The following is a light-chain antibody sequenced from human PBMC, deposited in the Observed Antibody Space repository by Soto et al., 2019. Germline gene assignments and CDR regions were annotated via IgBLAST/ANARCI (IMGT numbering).Light chain of an antibody. J-gene: IGLJ1*01. Sequence: QSVLTQPPSASGSPGQSVTISCTGTSSDIGTYAYVSWYQHLPDKAPKLIIYEVSKRPSGVPDRFSGSKSGNTASLTVSGLQAEDEGDYYCCSYGGGNNFYVFGTGTKVTVL. CDR3: CSYGGGNNFYV. V-gene: IGLV2-8*01. CDR2: EVS. CDR1: SSDIGTYAY.